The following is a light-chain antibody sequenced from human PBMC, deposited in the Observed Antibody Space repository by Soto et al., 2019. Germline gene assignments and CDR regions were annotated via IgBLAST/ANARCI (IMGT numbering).Light chain of an antibody. J-gene: IGKJ2*01. CDR3: QHRSNWPPYT. Sequence: EIVLTQSPATLSLSPGERVTLSCRASQSVNSNLAWYQQTPGQAPRLLICDASNRATGIPARFSGSGSGTDFTLTISSLETEDFAVYYCQHRSNWPPYTCGQGIKMEIK. CDR1: QSVNSN. CDR2: DAS. V-gene: IGKV3-11*01.